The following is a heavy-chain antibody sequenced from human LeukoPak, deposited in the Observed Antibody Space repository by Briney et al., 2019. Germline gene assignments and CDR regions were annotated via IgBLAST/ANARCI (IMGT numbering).Heavy chain of an antibody. V-gene: IGHV4-61*05. Sequence: SETLSLTCTVSNASISSNTYYRAWIRQPPGKGLEWIAYIYYSGSTNYNPSLKSRVTISVDTSKNQFSLKLSSVTAADTAVYYCARVYYSNSYDYWYFDLWGRGTLVTVSS. CDR2: IYYSGST. CDR3: ARVYYSNSYDYWYFDL. D-gene: IGHD6-13*01. J-gene: IGHJ2*01. CDR1: NASISSNTYY.